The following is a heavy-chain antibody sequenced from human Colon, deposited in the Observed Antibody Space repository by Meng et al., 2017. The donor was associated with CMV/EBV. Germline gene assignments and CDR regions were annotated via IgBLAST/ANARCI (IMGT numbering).Heavy chain of an antibody. V-gene: IGHV1-2*06. Sequence: ASVKVSCKASGYTFTDYYMYWVRQAPGQGLEWMGRINPNSGGTNHAQKFQGRVTMTRATSISTAYMELSRLRSDDTAVYYCARDVNPSWTSGYYYGIDVWGQGTTVTVSS. J-gene: IGHJ6*02. CDR1: GYTFTDYY. D-gene: IGHD3-10*01. CDR3: ARDVNPSWTSGYYYGIDV. CDR2: INPNSGGT.